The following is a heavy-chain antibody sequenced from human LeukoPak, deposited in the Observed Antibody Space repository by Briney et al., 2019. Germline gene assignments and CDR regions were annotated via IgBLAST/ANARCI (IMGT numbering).Heavy chain of an antibody. V-gene: IGHV3-30*02. D-gene: IGHD3-10*01. CDR2: IRYDGSNK. CDR1: AFTFRSYG. J-gene: IGHJ4*02. Sequence: PGGSLRLSCATSAFTFRSYGMHWVRQAPDKGLEWVAFIRYDGSNKYYADSVKGRFTISRDNSKNTLYLKMNSLRAEDTAVYYCAKDLIDYYGSGSYSYYFDYWGQGTLVTVSS. CDR3: AKDLIDYYGSGSYSYYFDY.